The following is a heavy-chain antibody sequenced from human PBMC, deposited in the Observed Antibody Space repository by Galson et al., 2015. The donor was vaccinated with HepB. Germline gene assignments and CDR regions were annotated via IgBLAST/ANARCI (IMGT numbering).Heavy chain of an antibody. Sequence: SLRLSCAASGFTFSSYAMSWVRQAPGKGLEWVSAISGSGGSTYYADSVKGRFTISRDNSKNTLYLQMNSLRAEDTAVYYCAKRVGYYGSGSYLSDDSYFDYWGQGTLVTVSS. D-gene: IGHD3-10*01. CDR2: ISGSGGST. CDR1: GFTFSSYA. CDR3: AKRVGYYGSGSYLSDDSYFDY. V-gene: IGHV3-23*01. J-gene: IGHJ4*02.